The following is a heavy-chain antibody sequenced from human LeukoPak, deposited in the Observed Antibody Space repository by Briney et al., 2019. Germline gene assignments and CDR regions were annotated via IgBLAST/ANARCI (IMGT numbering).Heavy chain of an antibody. D-gene: IGHD5-12*01. CDR2: VNHRGST. Sequence: SETLSLTCAVYGGTLSGYYWSWFRQPPGKGLEWIGEVNHRGSTNYNPSLKSRVTISVDTSKNQFSLKLSSVTAADTAVYYCAREIIVARGAFDIWGQGTMVTVSS. J-gene: IGHJ3*02. CDR1: GGTLSGYY. CDR3: AREIIVARGAFDI. V-gene: IGHV4-34*01.